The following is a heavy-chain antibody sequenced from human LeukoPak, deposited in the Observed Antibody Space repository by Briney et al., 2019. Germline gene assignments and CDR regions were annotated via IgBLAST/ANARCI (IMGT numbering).Heavy chain of an antibody. CDR3: AKEDSYHGSGSYFGY. CDR1: GFIFSSYG. J-gene: IGHJ4*02. Sequence: GGSLRLSCAASGFIFSSYGMHWVRQAPGKGLEWVAVISYDGSIEYYADSVRGRFTISRDDSNNTLYLQMNSLRAEDTAVYYCAKEDSYHGSGSYFGYWGQGSLVTVSS. CDR2: ISYDGSIE. V-gene: IGHV3-30*18. D-gene: IGHD3-10*01.